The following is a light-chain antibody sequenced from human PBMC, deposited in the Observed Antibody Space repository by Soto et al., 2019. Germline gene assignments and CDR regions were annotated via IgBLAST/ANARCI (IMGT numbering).Light chain of an antibody. Sequence: LTQPPSVSVAPGQTARISCGGDDIATKSVHWSQQKPGQAPVLVVYDDNDRPSGIPERLSGSNSGDTATLTISRVEAGDEADYYCQVWDSSSDHYVFGSGTKVTVL. J-gene: IGLJ1*01. CDR2: DDN. V-gene: IGLV3-21*02. CDR1: DIATKS. CDR3: QVWDSSSDHYV.